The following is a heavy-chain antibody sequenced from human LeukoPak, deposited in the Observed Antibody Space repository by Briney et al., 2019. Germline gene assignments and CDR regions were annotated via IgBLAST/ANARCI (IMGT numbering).Heavy chain of an antibody. CDR2: IWYDGSNK. D-gene: IGHD4-23*01. CDR1: GFIFSIYG. J-gene: IGHJ4*02. CDR3: ARDSVAGAYGGTVT. Sequence: GGSLRLSCAASGFIFSIYGMHWVRQAPGKGLEWVAVIWYDGSNKYYADSVKGRFTISRDNSKNTLYLQMNSLRAEDTAVYYCARDSVAGAYGGTVTWGQGTLVTVSS. V-gene: IGHV3-30*19.